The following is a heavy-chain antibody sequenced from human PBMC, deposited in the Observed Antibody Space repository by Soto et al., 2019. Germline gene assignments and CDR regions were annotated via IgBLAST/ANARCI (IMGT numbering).Heavy chain of an antibody. CDR2: IITILGTA. V-gene: IGHV1-69*08. CDR3: AMVRGDFAFDI. D-gene: IGHD3-10*01. Sequence: QVQLVQSGAEVKKPGSSVKVSCKASGGTFSSYTISWVRQAPGQGLEWMGRIITILGTANYAQTFQGRVTITADKSKSTAYMELSSLRSEDTAVYYCAMVRGDFAFDIWGQGTMVTVSS. CDR1: GGTFSSYT. J-gene: IGHJ3*02.